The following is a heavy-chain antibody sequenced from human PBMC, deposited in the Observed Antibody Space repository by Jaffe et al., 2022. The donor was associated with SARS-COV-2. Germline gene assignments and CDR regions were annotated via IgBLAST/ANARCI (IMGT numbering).Heavy chain of an antibody. Sequence: QVQLVQSGAEMKKPGASVKVSCKASGYTFTTLDINWVRQAPGQGLEWMGWMSPHNDNTGYAQKFQGRVTMTRDASISTAYMELSNLRSEDTAVYYCARGVAAGFDYWGQGTLVTVSS. CDR3: ARGVAAGFDY. D-gene: IGHD6-13*01. CDR2: MSPHNDNT. J-gene: IGHJ4*02. V-gene: IGHV1-8*01. CDR1: GYTFTTLD.